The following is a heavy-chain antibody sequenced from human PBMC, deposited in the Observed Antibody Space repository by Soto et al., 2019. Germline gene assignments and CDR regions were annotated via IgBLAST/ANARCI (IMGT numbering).Heavy chain of an antibody. V-gene: IGHV3-23*01. J-gene: IGHJ4*02. Sequence: GGSLRLSCAASGFTFSSYAMSWVRQAPGKGLEWVSAISGSGGSTYYADSVKGRFTISRDNSKNTLYLQMNSLRAEDTAVYYCAKFRPRGYSGYDPHEGYWGQGTLVTVSS. CDR2: ISGSGGST. CDR3: AKFRPRGYSGYDPHEGY. CDR1: GFTFSSYA. D-gene: IGHD5-12*01.